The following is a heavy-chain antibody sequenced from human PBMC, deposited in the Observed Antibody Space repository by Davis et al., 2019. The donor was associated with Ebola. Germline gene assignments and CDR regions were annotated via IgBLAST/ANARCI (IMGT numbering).Heavy chain of an antibody. CDR1: GGSISSSNW. Sequence: GSLRLSCAVSGGSISSSNWWSWVRQPPGKGLEWIGYIYYSGSTNYNPSLKSRVTISVDTSKNQFSLKLSSVTAADTAVYYCARWDGYYYDSSGYYRDYWGQGTLVTVSS. CDR3: ARWDGYYYDSSGYYRDY. D-gene: IGHD3-22*01. CDR2: IYYSGST. J-gene: IGHJ4*02. V-gene: IGHV4-4*02.